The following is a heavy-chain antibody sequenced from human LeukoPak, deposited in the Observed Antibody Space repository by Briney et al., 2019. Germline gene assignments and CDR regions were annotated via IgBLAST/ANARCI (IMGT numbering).Heavy chain of an antibody. CDR3: ARSVFSRNYFGSGRLNYHYYYMDV. J-gene: IGHJ6*03. CDR2: IYHDGNT. V-gene: IGHV4-38-2*02. CDR1: GYSISSGYF. D-gene: IGHD3-10*01. Sequence: PSETLSLTCTVSGYSISSGYFWGWIRQTPEKGLEWIGNIYHDGNTHYSPSLKSRIIISVDTSKNQISLKLSSVTAADTAVYYCARSVFSRNYFGSGRLNYHYYYMDVWGKGTTVTVSS.